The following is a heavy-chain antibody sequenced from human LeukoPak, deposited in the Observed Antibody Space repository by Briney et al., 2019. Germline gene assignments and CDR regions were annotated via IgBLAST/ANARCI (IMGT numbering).Heavy chain of an antibody. CDR3: ARVLGIVVVPAGNWFDP. V-gene: IGHV4-39*07. CDR2: IYYSGST. J-gene: IGHJ5*02. D-gene: IGHD2-2*01. Sequence: SETLSLTCTVSGGSISSSSYYWGWIRQPPGKGLEWIGSIYYSGSTYYNPSLKSRVTISVDTSKNQFSLKLSSVTAADTAVYYCARVLGIVVVPAGNWFDPWGQGTLVTVSS. CDR1: GGSISSSSYY.